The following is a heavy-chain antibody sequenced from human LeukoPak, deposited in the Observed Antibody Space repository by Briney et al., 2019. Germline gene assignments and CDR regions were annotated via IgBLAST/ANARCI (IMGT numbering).Heavy chain of an antibody. CDR2: IYAGDSDT. CDR1: GYRFTSHW. Sequence: GESLKISCKGSGYRFTSHWIGWVRQTPGKGLEWIGIIYAGDSDTRYSPSFQGQVTISADKSISTAYLQWSSLKASDTAMYYCARGAADSGYYGRFDPWGQGTLVIVSS. J-gene: IGHJ5*02. CDR3: ARGAADSGYYGRFDP. D-gene: IGHD5-12*01. V-gene: IGHV5-51*01.